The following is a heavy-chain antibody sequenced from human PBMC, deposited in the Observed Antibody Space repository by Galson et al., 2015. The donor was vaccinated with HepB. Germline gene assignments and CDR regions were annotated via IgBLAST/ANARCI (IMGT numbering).Heavy chain of an antibody. CDR3: ARQGADSNDAFDI. V-gene: IGHV5-51*01. J-gene: IGHJ3*02. CDR1: GYSFTRYW. D-gene: IGHD3-22*01. CDR2: IYPGDSDT. Sequence: SGAEVKKPGESLTISCMGSGYSFTRYWIGWVRQMPGQGLEWMGIIYPGDSDTRYSPSFQGQVTISADKSISTAYLQWSRLKASDTAMYYCARQGADSNDAFDIWGQGTMVTVSS.